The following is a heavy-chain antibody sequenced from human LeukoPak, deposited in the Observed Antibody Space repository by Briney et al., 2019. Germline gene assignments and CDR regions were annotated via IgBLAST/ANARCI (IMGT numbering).Heavy chain of an antibody. Sequence: SQTLSLTCTVSGSSISSGNYYWSWIRQPAGKGLEWIGRIYTSGSTNYNPSLKSRVTISVDTSKNQFSLELSSVTAADTAVYYCARNIPARPQDYWGQGTLVTVSS. J-gene: IGHJ4*02. D-gene: IGHD6-6*01. CDR1: GSSISSGNYY. V-gene: IGHV4-61*02. CDR3: ARNIPARPQDY. CDR2: IYTSGST.